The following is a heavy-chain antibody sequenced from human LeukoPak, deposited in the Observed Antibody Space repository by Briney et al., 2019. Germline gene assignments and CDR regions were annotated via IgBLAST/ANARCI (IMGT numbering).Heavy chain of an antibody. CDR3: ARGPSGYHNT. CDR2: ITGDGISKT. J-gene: IGHJ4*02. Sequence: GGSLRLSCAASGFTFSSHGITWVRQAPGKGLEWVSSITGDGISKTWYADSVRGRFTISRDNSKNTLYLQMNSLRAEDTAVYYCARGPSGYHNTGGQGTLVTVSS. D-gene: IGHD5-12*01. V-gene: IGHV3-21*01. CDR1: GFTFSSHG.